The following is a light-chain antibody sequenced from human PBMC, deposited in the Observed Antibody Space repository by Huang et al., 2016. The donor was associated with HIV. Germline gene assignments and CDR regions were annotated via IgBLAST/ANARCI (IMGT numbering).Light chain of an antibody. V-gene: IGKV2-24*01. CDR2: KVS. Sequence: DIVMTQTPLSSSVTLGEPASISCRSSESLVNSDGNTYLNWLQQRPGQPPRLLTYKVSDRLSGVPDRFNGSGAGTDFTLKISRVEVEDVGVYYCMQATQFPYTFGQGTRLEIK. CDR3: MQATQFPYT. CDR1: ESLVNSDGNTY. J-gene: IGKJ2*01.